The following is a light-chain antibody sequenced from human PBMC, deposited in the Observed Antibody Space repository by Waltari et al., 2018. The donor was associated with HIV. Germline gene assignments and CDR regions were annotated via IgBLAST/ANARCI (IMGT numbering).Light chain of an antibody. V-gene: IGLV1-36*01. CDR3: AAWEDSLHGYV. CDR1: SSNIGSNA. Sequence: QSVLTQPPSVSEAPRQRVTISCSGSSSNIGSNAVNWYQQVPGKAPKLLIYYDDLLSSGIADRFSGSKSGTSASLAIRGLQSEDEADYYCAAWEDSLHGYVFGSGTTVTVL. CDR2: YDD. J-gene: IGLJ1*01.